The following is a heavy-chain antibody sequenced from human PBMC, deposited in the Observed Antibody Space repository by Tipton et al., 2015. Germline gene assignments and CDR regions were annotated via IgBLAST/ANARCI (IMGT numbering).Heavy chain of an antibody. V-gene: IGHV3-21*01. Sequence: SLRLSCTASEFTFGTHGMNWVRQAPGKGLEWVSSISGSSGYIHYADPLRGRITVSRDNARNSLYLQMDGLRAEDTAVYYCARDREGSGFDAFDMWGQGTMVTVSS. D-gene: IGHD2-15*01. J-gene: IGHJ3*02. CDR2: ISGSSGYI. CDR1: EFTFGTHG. CDR3: ARDREGSGFDAFDM.